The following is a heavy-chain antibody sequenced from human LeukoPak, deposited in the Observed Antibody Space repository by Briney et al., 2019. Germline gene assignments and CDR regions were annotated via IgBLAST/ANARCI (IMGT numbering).Heavy chain of an antibody. J-gene: IGHJ5*02. CDR1: GFTFSSYA. Sequence: GGSLRLSCAASGFTFSSYAMSWVRQAPGRGLQWVSTLTGTYGGTYYAASVKGRFTISRDTSSDTLYLHMNSLRADDTGVYYCAKDPRYSSSWFGSFDPWGRGTLVTVSS. D-gene: IGHD6-13*01. CDR3: AKDPRYSSSWFGSFDP. V-gene: IGHV3-23*01. CDR2: LTGTYGGT.